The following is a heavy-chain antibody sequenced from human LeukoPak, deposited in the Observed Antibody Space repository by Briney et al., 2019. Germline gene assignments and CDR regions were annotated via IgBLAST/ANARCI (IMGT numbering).Heavy chain of an antibody. V-gene: IGHV3-48*01. CDR2: ISSSTSTI. J-gene: IGHJ4*02. CDR3: ARDGRYSGSFDY. CDR1: GFTFSSYS. D-gene: IGHD1-26*01. Sequence: GGSLRLSCAASGFTFSSYSMNWVRQAPGKGLEWVSYISSSTSTIYYADSVRGRFTISSDNAKNSLYLQMNSLRAEDTAVYFCARDGRYSGSFDYWGQGTLVTVSS.